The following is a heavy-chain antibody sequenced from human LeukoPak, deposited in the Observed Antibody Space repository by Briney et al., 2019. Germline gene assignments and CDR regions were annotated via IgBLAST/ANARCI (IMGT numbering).Heavy chain of an antibody. CDR2: ISAYNGDT. D-gene: IGHD2-2*01. CDR3: ARIVPGGVVPAAMPYNWFDP. CDR1: GYIFTNYG. V-gene: IGHV1-18*01. J-gene: IGHJ5*02. Sequence: ASVKVSCKASGYIFTNYGFSWVRQAPGQGLEWMGWISAYNGDTIYAQNFQGRVIMTTDTSTSTAYMELRSLRSDDTAVYYCARIVPGGVVPAAMPYNWFDPWGQGTLVTVSS.